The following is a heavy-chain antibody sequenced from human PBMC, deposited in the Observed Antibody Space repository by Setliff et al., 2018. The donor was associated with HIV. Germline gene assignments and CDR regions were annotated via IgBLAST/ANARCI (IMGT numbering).Heavy chain of an antibody. CDR1: GYTFTSYG. V-gene: IGHV1-18*01. CDR2: ISAYNGNT. J-gene: IGHJ1*01. D-gene: IGHD3-22*01. Sequence: ASVKVSCKASGYTFTSYGISWVRQAPGQGLEWMGWISAYNGNTNYAQKLQGRVTMTTDTSTSTAYMELRSLRSDDTAVYYCATPMFPNYHDNSVLIDWGQGTPVTVSS. CDR3: ATPMFPNYHDNSVLID.